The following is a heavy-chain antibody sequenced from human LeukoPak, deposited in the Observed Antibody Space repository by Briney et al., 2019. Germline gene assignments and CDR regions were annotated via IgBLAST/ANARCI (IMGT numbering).Heavy chain of an antibody. D-gene: IGHD2-15*01. V-gene: IGHV4-30-2*01. J-gene: IGHJ5*02. CDR1: GGSISSGGYS. CDR2: IYHSGST. Sequence: PSETLSLTCTVSGGSISSGGYSWSWIRQPPGKGLEWIGYIYHSGSTYYNPSLKSRVTISVDRSKNQFSLKLSSVTAADTAVYYCARVGRSGGSRWTGWFDPWGQGTLVTVSS. CDR3: ARVGRSGGSRWTGWFDP.